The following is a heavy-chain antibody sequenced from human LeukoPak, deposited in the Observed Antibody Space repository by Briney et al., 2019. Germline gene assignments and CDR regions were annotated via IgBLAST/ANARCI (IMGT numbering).Heavy chain of an antibody. D-gene: IGHD1-1*01. CDR2: IYYSGST. V-gene: IGHV4-59*12. CDR3: ARDLTQLERPAGGQYYYYYYMDV. CDR1: GGSINSYS. J-gene: IGHJ6*03. Sequence: SETLSLTCTVSGGSINSYSWNWIRQPPGKGLEWIGYIYYSGSTNYNPSLRSRVTLSIDTSKNQFSLKLSSVTAADTAVYYCARDLTQLERPAGGQYYYYYYMDVWGKGTTVTVSS.